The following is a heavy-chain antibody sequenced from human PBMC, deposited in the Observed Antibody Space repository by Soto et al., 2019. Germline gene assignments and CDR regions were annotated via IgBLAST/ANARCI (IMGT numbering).Heavy chain of an antibody. CDR3: AKALVRTTVPSPFDY. CDR2: ISGSGGST. D-gene: IGHD4-17*01. CDR1: GFTFSSYA. V-gene: IGHV3-23*01. Sequence: PGGSLRLSCAASGFTFSSYAMSWVRQAPGKGLEWVSAISGSGGSTYYADSVKGRFTISRDNSKNTLYLQMNSLRAEDTAVYYCAKALVRTTVPSPFDYWGQGTLVTVSS. J-gene: IGHJ4*02.